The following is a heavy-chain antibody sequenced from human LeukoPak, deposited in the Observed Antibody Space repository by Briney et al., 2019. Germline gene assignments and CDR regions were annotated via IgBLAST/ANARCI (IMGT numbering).Heavy chain of an antibody. Sequence: GGSLRLSCAASGFTFSSYSMNWVRQAPGKGLEWVSSISSSSSYIYYADSVKGRFTISRDNAKNSLYLQMNSLRAEDTAVYYCAREARRDGYNQYYFDYWGQGTLVTVSS. D-gene: IGHD5-24*01. CDR1: GFTFSSYS. J-gene: IGHJ4*02. CDR3: AREARRDGYNQYYFDY. CDR2: ISSSSSYI. V-gene: IGHV3-21*01.